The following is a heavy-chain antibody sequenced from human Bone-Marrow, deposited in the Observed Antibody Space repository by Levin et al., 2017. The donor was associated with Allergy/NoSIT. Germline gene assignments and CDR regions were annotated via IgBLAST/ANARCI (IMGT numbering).Heavy chain of an antibody. CDR3: ARSILTGYYSTYYFDY. V-gene: IGHV4-39*01. CDR1: GGSISSSSYY. Sequence: SETLSLTCTVSGGSISSSSYYWGWIRQPPGKGLEWIGSIYYSGSTYYNPSLKSRVTISVDTSKNQFSLKLSSVTAADTAVYYCARSILTGYYSTYYFDYWGQGTLVTVSS. D-gene: IGHD3-9*01. CDR2: IYYSGST. J-gene: IGHJ4*02.